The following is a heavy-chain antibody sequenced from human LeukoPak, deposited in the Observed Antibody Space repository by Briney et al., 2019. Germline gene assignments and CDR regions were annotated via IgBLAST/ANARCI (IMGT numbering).Heavy chain of an antibody. Sequence: GGSLRLSCAASGFTFSDYYMTWIRQAPGKGLEGVSSISSGSTYTNYADSVKGRFTISRDNAKNSLYLQMNSLRVEDTAVYYCARNGYSGYDRLNWFDPWGQGTLVTVSS. J-gene: IGHJ5*02. V-gene: IGHV3-11*03. CDR2: ISSGSTYT. CDR3: ARNGYSGYDRLNWFDP. D-gene: IGHD5-12*01. CDR1: GFTFSDYY.